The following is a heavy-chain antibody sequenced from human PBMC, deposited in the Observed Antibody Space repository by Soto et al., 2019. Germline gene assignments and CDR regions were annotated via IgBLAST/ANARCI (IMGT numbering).Heavy chain of an antibody. CDR1: GGSISSYY. J-gene: IGHJ4*02. Sequence: QVQLQESGPGLVKPSETLSLTCTVSGGSISSYYWSWIRQPPGKGLEWIGYICYSGSTHYNPSLNSRVTIPVDTSKNQFSLKLSSVTAADTAVYYCASIAAAGTYFDYWGQGTLVTVSS. D-gene: IGHD6-13*01. CDR3: ASIAAAGTYFDY. CDR2: ICYSGST. V-gene: IGHV4-59*01.